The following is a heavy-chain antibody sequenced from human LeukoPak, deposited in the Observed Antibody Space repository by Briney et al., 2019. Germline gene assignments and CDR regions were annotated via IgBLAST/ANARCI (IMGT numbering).Heavy chain of an antibody. CDR3: ARPGYSSGWYGSWFDP. V-gene: IGHV4-39*01. J-gene: IGHJ5*02. CDR2: IYYHENT. D-gene: IGHD6-19*01. CDR1: GGSISSSSDY. Sequence: SETLSLTCTVSGGSISSSSDYWGWIRQAPGKGLEWIGSIYYHENTYYNSSLKSRVTISVDTSKNQFSLKLSSVTAADTAVYYCARPGYSSGWYGSWFDPWGQGTLVTVSS.